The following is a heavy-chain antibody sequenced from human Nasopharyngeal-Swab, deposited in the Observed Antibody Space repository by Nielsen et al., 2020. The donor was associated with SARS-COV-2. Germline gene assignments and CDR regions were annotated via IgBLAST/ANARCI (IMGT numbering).Heavy chain of an antibody. Sequence: GESLKISCAASGFTFGNAWMDWVRQAPGEGLEWVGRIKKRTDGGTADYAAPVKGRFTISRDDSKNTLYLQMNSLRAEDTALYYCARDERIDGFNSNFDHWGQGTLVTVSS. CDR3: ARDERIDGFNSNFDH. J-gene: IGHJ4*02. CDR2: IKKRTDGGTA. V-gene: IGHV3-15*01. D-gene: IGHD5-24*01. CDR1: GFTFGNAW.